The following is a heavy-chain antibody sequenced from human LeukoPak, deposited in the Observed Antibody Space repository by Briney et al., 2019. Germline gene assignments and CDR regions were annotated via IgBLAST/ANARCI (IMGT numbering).Heavy chain of an antibody. V-gene: IGHV3-30-3*01. Sequence: PGRSLRLSCAASGFTFSSYAMHWVRQAPGQGLEWVAVISYDGNNKYYADSVKGRFTISRDNSKNTLYLQMNSLRAEDTAVYYCARDKVIAVAGTPDYYYYGMDVWGQGTTVTVSS. CDR3: ARDKVIAVAGTPDYYYYGMDV. J-gene: IGHJ6*02. CDR2: ISYDGNNK. D-gene: IGHD6-19*01. CDR1: GFTFSSYA.